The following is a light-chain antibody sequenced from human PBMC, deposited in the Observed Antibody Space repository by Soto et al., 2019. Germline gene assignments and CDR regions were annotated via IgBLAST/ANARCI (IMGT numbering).Light chain of an antibody. CDR2: DVS. CDR1: SRDVGGYNY. J-gene: IGLJ1*01. Sequence: QSVLTQPASVSGSPGQSITISCTGTSRDVGGYNYVSWYQQHPGKAPKLMIYDVSIRPSGVSHRFSGSKSGNTASLTISGLLAEDEADYYCSSYTCSTTLYVFGTVTKVT. V-gene: IGLV2-14*01. CDR3: SSYTCSTTLYV.